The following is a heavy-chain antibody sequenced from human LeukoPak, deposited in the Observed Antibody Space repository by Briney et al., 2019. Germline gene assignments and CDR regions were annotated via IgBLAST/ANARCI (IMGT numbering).Heavy chain of an antibody. CDR3: ARDSGWTIAAAGYFDY. J-gene: IGHJ4*02. D-gene: IGHD6-13*01. Sequence: GRSLRLSCAASGFTFSSYAMHWVRQAPGKGLEWVAVISYDGSNKYYADSVKGRFTISRDNSKNTLYLQMNSLRAEDTAVYYCARDSGWTIAAAGYFDYWGQGTLVTVSS. CDR1: GFTFSSYA. V-gene: IGHV3-30-3*01. CDR2: ISYDGSNK.